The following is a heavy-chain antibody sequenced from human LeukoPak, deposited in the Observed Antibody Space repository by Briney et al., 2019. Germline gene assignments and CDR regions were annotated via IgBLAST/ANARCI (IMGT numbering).Heavy chain of an antibody. CDR2: ISWNSGSI. CDR3: AKDMAAVAAQEEYYGMDV. CDR1: GFTFDDYA. J-gene: IGHJ6*02. V-gene: IGHV3-9*01. D-gene: IGHD6-19*01. Sequence: SGRSLRLSCAASGFTFDDYAMHWVRQAPGKGLEWVSGISWNSGSIGYADSVKGRFTISRDNAKNSLYLQMNSLRAEDTALYYCAKDMAAVAAQEEYYGMDVWGQGTTVTVSS.